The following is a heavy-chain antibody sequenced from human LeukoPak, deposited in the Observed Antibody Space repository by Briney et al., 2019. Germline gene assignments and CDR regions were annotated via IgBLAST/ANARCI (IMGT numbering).Heavy chain of an antibody. Sequence: GGSLRLSCAASGFTFSSYGMSWVRQAPGKGLEWVSAISGSGGSTYYADSVKGRFTISRDNSKNTLYLQMKSLRAEDTAVYYCAKVKGASGYYFDYWGQGTLVTVSS. CDR3: AKVKGASGYYFDY. D-gene: IGHD3-16*01. J-gene: IGHJ4*02. V-gene: IGHV3-23*01. CDR1: GFTFSSYG. CDR2: ISGSGGST.